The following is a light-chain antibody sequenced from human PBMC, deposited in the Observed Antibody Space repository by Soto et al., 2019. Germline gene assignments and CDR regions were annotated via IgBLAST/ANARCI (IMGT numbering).Light chain of an antibody. CDR2: EVT. Sequence: QSVLTQPASVSGSPGRSITISCTGTSTDIGAYNYVSWYQQHPGKAPKLLIYEVTNRPSGVSNRFSGSKSGNTASLTISGLQAEDEANYYCNSYTTLSNRVFGTGTKVTVL. CDR1: STDIGAYNY. CDR3: NSYTTLSNRV. V-gene: IGLV2-14*01. J-gene: IGLJ1*01.